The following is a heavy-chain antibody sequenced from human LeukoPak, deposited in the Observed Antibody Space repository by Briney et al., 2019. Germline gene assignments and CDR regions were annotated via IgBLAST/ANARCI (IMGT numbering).Heavy chain of an antibody. Sequence: ASVKVSCKASGYTFTSYGTSWVRQAPGQGLEWMGWISAYNGNTNYAQKLQGRVTMTTDTSTSTAYMELRSLRSDDTAVYYCARVDLWAVVPAAMYPSKTNNNWFDPWGQGTLVTVSS. J-gene: IGHJ5*02. CDR1: GYTFTSYG. CDR2: ISAYNGNT. CDR3: ARVDLWAVVPAAMYPSKTNNNWFDP. D-gene: IGHD2-2*01. V-gene: IGHV1-18*01.